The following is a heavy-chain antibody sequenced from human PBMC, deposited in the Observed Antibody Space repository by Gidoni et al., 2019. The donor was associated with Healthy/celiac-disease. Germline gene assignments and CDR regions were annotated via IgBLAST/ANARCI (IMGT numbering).Heavy chain of an antibody. CDR1: GFTFRSYS. D-gene: IGHD3-10*01. V-gene: IGHV3-21*01. J-gene: IGHJ3*02. CDR2: ISSSISYI. CDR3: ARDGRVTIPRGGAFDI. Sequence: EVQLVESGGGLVKPGGSLRLCCAASGFTFRSYSMNWVRQAPGEGLEWVSSISSSISYIYYADSVKGRFTISRDNAKNSLYLQMNSLRAEDTAVYYCARDGRVTIPRGGAFDIWGQGTMVTVSS.